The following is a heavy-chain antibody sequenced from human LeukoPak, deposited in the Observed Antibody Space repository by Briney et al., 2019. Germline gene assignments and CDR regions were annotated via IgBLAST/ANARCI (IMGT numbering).Heavy chain of an antibody. CDR1: GYTFTSYG. D-gene: IGHD2-15*01. CDR2: ISAYNGNT. Sequence: ASVKVSCKASGYTFTSYGISWVRQAPGQGLEWMGWISAYNGNTNYAQKLQGRVTMTTDTSTSTAYMELRSLRSDDTAVYYCARDSKAYCSGGSCYSSDYYYYYYMDVWGKGTTVTISS. CDR3: ARDSKAYCSGGSCYSSDYYYYYYMDV. J-gene: IGHJ6*03. V-gene: IGHV1-18*01.